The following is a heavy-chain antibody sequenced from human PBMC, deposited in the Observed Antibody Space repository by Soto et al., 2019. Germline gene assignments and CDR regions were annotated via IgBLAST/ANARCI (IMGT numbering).Heavy chain of an antibody. D-gene: IGHD1-26*01. CDR3: ARSISTASRIDP. CDR2: INSDGSST. CDR1: GFTLSSYW. Sequence: GGSLRLSCAASGFTLSSYWMHWVHQAPGKGLVWVSRINSDGSSTYYADSVKGRFTISRDNAKNTLYLQMNSLRGEDTAVYYCARSISTASRIDPWGQGTRVTVSS. J-gene: IGHJ5*02. V-gene: IGHV3-74*01.